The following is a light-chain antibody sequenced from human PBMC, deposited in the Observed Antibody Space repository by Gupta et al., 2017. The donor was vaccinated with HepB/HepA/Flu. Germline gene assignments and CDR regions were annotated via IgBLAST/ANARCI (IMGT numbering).Light chain of an antibody. CDR2: WAS. V-gene: IGKV4-1*01. Sequence: DIVMTQSPDSLAVSLGERATINCKSSQSVLYSSNNKNYLAWYQQKPGQPPKLLIYWASTRESGVPDRFSGSGSGTDFTLTISSLQAEDVAVYYCLQDDTTPWTFGQETKVGIK. J-gene: IGKJ1*01. CDR1: QSVLYSSNNKNY. CDR3: LQDDTTPWT.